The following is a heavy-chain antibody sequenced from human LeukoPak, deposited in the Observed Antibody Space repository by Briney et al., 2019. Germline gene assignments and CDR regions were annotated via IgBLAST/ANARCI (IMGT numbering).Heavy chain of an antibody. CDR3: ARAPARRELQRTPFDY. CDR2: IIPIFGTA. CDR1: GGTFSSYA. J-gene: IGHJ4*02. V-gene: IGHV1-69*05. D-gene: IGHD1-26*01. Sequence: SVKVSCKASGGTFSSYAISWVRQAPGQGLEWMGGIIPIFGTANYAQKFQGRVTITTDESTSTAYMELSSLRSEDTAVYYCARAPARRELQRTPFDYWGQGTLVTVSS.